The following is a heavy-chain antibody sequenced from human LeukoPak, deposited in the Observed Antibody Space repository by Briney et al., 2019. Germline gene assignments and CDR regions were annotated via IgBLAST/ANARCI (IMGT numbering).Heavy chain of an antibody. J-gene: IGHJ4*02. Sequence: PSETLSLTCTVSGGSISSSDYYWGWIRQPPGKGLEWIGSIYYSGTTYYNPSLKSRVTISVDTSKSQFSLKLSSVTAADTAIYYCARQKGNFDYWGQGTLVTVSS. CDR1: GGSISSSDYY. CDR2: IYYSGTT. V-gene: IGHV4-39*01. D-gene: IGHD3-10*01. CDR3: ARQKGNFDY.